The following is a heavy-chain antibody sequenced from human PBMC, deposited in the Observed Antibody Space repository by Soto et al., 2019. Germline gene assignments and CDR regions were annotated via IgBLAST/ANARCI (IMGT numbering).Heavy chain of an antibody. J-gene: IGHJ4*02. CDR1: GFTFSSYA. CDR3: AKELSADFWSGYYDY. V-gene: IGHV3-23*01. D-gene: IGHD3-3*01. Sequence: EVQLLESGGGLVQPGGSLRLSCAASGFTFSSYAMSWVRQAPGKGLEWVSAISGSGGSTYYADSVKGRFTISRDNSKNTMYLQMNSLMGEDTAVYYCAKELSADFWSGYYDYWGQGTLVTVSS. CDR2: ISGSGGST.